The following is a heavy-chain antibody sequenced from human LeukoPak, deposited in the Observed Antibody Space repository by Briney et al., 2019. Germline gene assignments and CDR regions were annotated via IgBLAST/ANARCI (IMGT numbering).Heavy chain of an antibody. D-gene: IGHD6-13*01. Sequence: SETLSLTCAVYGGSFSGYYWSWIRQPPGKGLEWIGEINHSGSTNYNPSLKSRVTISVDTSKNQFSLKLSSVTAADTAVYYCARGRPYSRSWYPYQHWGQGTLVTVSS. CDR3: ARGRPYSRSWYPYQH. CDR1: GGSFSGYY. CDR2: INHSGST. V-gene: IGHV4-34*01. J-gene: IGHJ1*01.